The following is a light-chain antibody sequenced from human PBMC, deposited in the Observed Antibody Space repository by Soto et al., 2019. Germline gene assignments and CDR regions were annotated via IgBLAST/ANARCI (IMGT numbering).Light chain of an antibody. CDR3: NSYTSATTLRGV. CDR2: DVS. CDR1: STDFGGDNY. V-gene: IGLV2-14*03. J-gene: IGLJ1*01. Sequence: QSALTQPASVSGSPGQSITISCTGTSTDFGGDNYVSWYQQYPGKAPKLIIYDVSSRPSGVSDRFSGSKSGNTASLTISGLQAEDEADYYCNSYTSATTLRGVFGVGTKVTVL.